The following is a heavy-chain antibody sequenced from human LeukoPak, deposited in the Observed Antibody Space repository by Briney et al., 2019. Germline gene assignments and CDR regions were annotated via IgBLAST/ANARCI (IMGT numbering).Heavy chain of an antibody. CDR1: GGSISSSSYY. Sequence: SETLSLTCTVSGGSISSSSYYWGWIRHPPGKGLEWIGSIYYSGSTYYNPSLKSRVTISVDTSKNQFSLKLSSVTAADTAVYYCEGSGWSRAYYFDYWGQGTLVTVSS. V-gene: IGHV4-39*01. CDR2: IYYSGST. J-gene: IGHJ4*02. CDR3: EGSGWSRAYYFDY. D-gene: IGHD6-19*01.